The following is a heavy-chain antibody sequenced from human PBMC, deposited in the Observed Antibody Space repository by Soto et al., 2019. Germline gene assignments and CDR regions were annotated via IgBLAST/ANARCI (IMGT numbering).Heavy chain of an antibody. V-gene: IGHV3-21*01. D-gene: IGHD6-6*01. CDR3: ARGEPLAGRPVYYYFGMDV. J-gene: IGHJ6*02. Sequence: GGSLRLSCAASGFTFSSYSMNWVRQAPGKGLEWVSSISTSSNYIYYADSVKGRFTISRDNAKNSLYLQMNSLRAEDTAVYYCARGEPLAGRPVYYYFGMDVWGQGTTVTVSS. CDR1: GFTFSSYS. CDR2: ISTSSNYI.